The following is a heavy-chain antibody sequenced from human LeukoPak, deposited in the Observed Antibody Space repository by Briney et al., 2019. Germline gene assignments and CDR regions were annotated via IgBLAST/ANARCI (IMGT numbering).Heavy chain of an antibody. CDR1: GFTFSSYW. V-gene: IGHV3-7*01. Sequence: GGSLRLSCAASGFTFSSYWMSWVRQAPGKGLEWVANIKQDGSEKYYVDSVKGRFTISRDNAKNSLYLQMNSLRAEDTAVYYCARYHSSWYVFFDYWGQGTLVTVSS. D-gene: IGHD6-13*01. J-gene: IGHJ4*02. CDR2: IKQDGSEK. CDR3: ARYHSSWYVFFDY.